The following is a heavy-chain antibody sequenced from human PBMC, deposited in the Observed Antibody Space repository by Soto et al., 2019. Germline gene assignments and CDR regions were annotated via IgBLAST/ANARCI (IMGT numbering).Heavy chain of an antibody. Sequence: MGSKCGCTSYLRRWVRKMAGDGLLRKGRIDPSDSYTNYSPSFQGHVTISADKSISTAYLQWSSLKASDTAMYYCARPAGYCSSTSCYDYYYYYAMDVWGQGTTVTV. J-gene: IGHJ6*02. CDR2: IDPSDSYT. CDR1: KCGCTSYL. V-gene: IGHV5-10-1*01. D-gene: IGHD2-2*03. CDR3: ARPAGYCSSTSCYDYYYYYAMDV.